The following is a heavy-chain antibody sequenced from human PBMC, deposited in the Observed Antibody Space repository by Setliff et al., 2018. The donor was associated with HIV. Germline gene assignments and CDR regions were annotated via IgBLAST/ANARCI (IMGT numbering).Heavy chain of an antibody. CDR2: IWYDGSNK. V-gene: IGHV3-33*01. Sequence: LRLSCAASGFTFGSYGMHWVRQAPGKGLEWVAVIWYDGSNKYYADSVKGRFTISRDNSKNTLYLQMNSLRAEDTAVYYCAREPGDDADFWIDYQYYMDVWGKGTKVTGS. CDR3: AREPGDDADFWIDYQYYMDV. D-gene: IGHD3-3*01. J-gene: IGHJ6*03. CDR1: GFTFGSYG.